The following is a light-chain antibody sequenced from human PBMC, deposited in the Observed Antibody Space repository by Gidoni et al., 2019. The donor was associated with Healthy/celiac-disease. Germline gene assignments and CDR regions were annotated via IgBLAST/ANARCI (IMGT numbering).Light chain of an antibody. CDR3: SSYTSSSTLV. CDR1: SSDVGCYNY. CDR2: EVS. J-gene: IGLJ2*01. Sequence: QSALTQPASVSGSPGQSIPISCTGTSSDVGCYNYVSWYQQPPGKAPKLMIYEVSNRPSGVSNRFSGSKSGNTASLTISGLQAEDEADYYCSSYTSSSTLVFGGGTKLTVL. V-gene: IGLV2-14*01.